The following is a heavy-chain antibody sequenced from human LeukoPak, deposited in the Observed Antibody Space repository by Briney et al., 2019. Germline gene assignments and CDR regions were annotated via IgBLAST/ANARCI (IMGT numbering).Heavy chain of an antibody. J-gene: IGHJ6*02. CDR2: IYTSGST. Sequence: SETLSLTCTVSGGSISSYYWSWIRQPAGKGLEWIGRIYTSGSTNYNPSLKSRVTMSVDTSKNQFSLKLSSVTAADTAVYYCAREGPSSSWHRLYYSYYGMDVWGQGTTVTVPS. CDR3: AREGPSSSWHRLYYSYYGMDV. CDR1: GGSISSYY. V-gene: IGHV4-4*07. D-gene: IGHD6-13*01.